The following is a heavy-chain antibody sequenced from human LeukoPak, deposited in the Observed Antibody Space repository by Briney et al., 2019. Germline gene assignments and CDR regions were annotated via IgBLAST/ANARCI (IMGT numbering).Heavy chain of an antibody. D-gene: IGHD1-20*01. V-gene: IGHV4-34*01. J-gene: IGHJ2*01. Sequence: SETLSLTCAVYGGSFSGYYWSWIRQPPGKGLEWIGEINHSGSTNYNPSLKSRVTISVDTSKNQFSLKLSSVTAADTAVYYCARVLTGYFDLWGRGTLVTVSS. CDR2: INHSGST. CDR1: GGSFSGYY. CDR3: ARVLTGYFDL.